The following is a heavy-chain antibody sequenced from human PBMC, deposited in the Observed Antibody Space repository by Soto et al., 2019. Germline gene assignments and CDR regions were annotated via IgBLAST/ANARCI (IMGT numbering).Heavy chain of an antibody. Sequence: PSETLSLTCAVYGGSFSGDYWTWIRQPPGKGLGWIGEINHSGTINFNPSLKSRLTIPLDTSKKHFSLKLSSVTDADTAAYYCARADRTLVTSCMLDVWGQGTTVTVSS. J-gene: IGHJ6*02. CDR2: INHSGTI. V-gene: IGHV4-34*01. CDR1: GGSFSGDY. CDR3: ARADRTLVTSCMLDV. D-gene: IGHD2-21*02.